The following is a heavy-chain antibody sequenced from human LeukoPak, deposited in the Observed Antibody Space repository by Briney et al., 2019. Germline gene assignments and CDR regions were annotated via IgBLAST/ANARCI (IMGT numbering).Heavy chain of an antibody. D-gene: IGHD3-22*01. V-gene: IGHV3-7*03. CDR3: ARTYYDSSGFQEYFQN. J-gene: IGHJ1*01. CDR1: GFTFSSYW. CDR2: IKQDGSEK. Sequence: GGSLRLSCAASGFTFSSYWMSWVRQAPGKGLEWVANIKQDGSEKYYVDSVKGRFTISRDNAKNSLYLQMNSLRAEDTAVYYCARTYYDSSGFQEYFQNWGQGTLVTVSS.